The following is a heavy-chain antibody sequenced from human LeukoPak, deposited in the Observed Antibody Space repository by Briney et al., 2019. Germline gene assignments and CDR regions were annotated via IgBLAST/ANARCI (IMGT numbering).Heavy chain of an antibody. Sequence: GGSLRLSCAAYGFTFSTYWMSWGRQAPGKGLEWVANIQKDGNDKYYVECVKGRFTISRDNAKNSLYLQMNSLRAEDTAVYYCARGDKFSGDYWGQGTLVTVSS. V-gene: IGHV3-7*04. J-gene: IGHJ4*02. D-gene: IGHD2-15*01. CDR3: ARGDKFSGDY. CDR2: IQKDGNDK. CDR1: GFTFSTYW.